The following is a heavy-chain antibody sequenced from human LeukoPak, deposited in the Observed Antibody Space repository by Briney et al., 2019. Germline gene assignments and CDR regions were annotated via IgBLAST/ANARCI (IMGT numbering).Heavy chain of an antibody. CDR3: ARRPRGYYDSSGYYYTPPYYFDY. CDR1: GVSFSGYY. D-gene: IGHD3-22*01. CDR2: INHSGST. J-gene: IGHJ4*02. Sequence: SETLSLTCAVYGVSFSGYYWSWIRQPPGKGLEWIGEINHSGSTNYNPSLKSRVTISVDTSKNQFSLKLSSVTAADTAVYYCARRPRGYYDSSGYYYTPPYYFDYWGQGTLVTVSS. V-gene: IGHV4-34*01.